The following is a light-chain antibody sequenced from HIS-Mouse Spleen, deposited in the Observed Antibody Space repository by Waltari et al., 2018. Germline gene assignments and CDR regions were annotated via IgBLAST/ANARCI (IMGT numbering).Light chain of an antibody. J-gene: IGLJ2*01. CDR2: EDS. CDR3: YSTDSSGNHRV. CDR1: ALPKKK. V-gene: IGLV3-10*01. Sequence: SYELTQPPSVSVSPGQTARITCPGEALPKKKPYGYQQKSGQAPVLVIYEDSKRPSGIPERFSGSSSGTMATLTISGAQVEDEADYYCYSTDSSGNHRVFGGGTKLTVL.